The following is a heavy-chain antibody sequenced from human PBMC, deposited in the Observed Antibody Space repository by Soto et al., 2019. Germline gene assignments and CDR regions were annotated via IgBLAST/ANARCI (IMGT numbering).Heavy chain of an antibody. CDR3: VRVGGGQQLVL. J-gene: IGHJ4*02. V-gene: IGHV1-2*04. Sequence: GASVKGSCKTSGYTFTGYYMHWVRQAPGQGLEWVGWINPNSGGTNYAQKFQGWVTMTRDTSISTAYMELSRLRSDDTAVYYCVRVGGGQQLVLWGQGTLVTVSS. CDR1: GYTFTGYY. D-gene: IGHD6-13*01. CDR2: INPNSGGT.